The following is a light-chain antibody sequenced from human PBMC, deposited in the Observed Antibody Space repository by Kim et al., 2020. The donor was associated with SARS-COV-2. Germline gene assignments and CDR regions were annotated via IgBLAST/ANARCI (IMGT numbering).Light chain of an antibody. CDR2: YDS. CDR1: NIASNS. J-gene: IGLJ2*01. V-gene: IGLV3-21*04. CDR3: QVWDCSSYPAV. Sequence: SYELTQPPSVSVAPGKTARITCGGNNIASNSVHWYQQKPGQAPVLVIYYDSDRPSGIPERFSGSNSGNTATLTISRVEAGDEADYYCQVWDCSSYPAVFG.